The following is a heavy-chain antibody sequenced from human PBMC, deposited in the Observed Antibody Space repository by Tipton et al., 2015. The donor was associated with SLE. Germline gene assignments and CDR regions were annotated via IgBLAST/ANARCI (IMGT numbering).Heavy chain of an antibody. Sequence: TLSLTCTVSGGSISSGSYYWSWIRQPPGKGLEWIGYIYYSGSTSYNPSLKSRVTISVDTSKNQFSLKLSSVTAADTAVYYCARVVSWGTGTLFDYWGQGTLVTVSS. CDR3: ARVVSWGTGTLFDY. V-gene: IGHV4-61*01. CDR1: GGSISSGSYY. D-gene: IGHD1-1*01. CDR2: IYYSGST. J-gene: IGHJ4*02.